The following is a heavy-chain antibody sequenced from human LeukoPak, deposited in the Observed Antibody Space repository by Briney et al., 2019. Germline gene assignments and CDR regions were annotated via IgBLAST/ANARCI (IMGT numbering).Heavy chain of an antibody. CDR3: AKRDTVTTDGR. CDR1: GFTFSSYA. D-gene: IGHD4-17*01. V-gene: IGHV3-23*01. J-gene: IGHJ4*02. CDR2: ISGSGGST. Sequence: GSLRLSCAASGFTFSSYAMSWDRQAPGKGLEWVSAISGSGGSTYYADSVKGRFTISRDNSKNTLYLQMNSLRAEDTAVYYCAKRDTVTTDGRWGQGTLVTVSS.